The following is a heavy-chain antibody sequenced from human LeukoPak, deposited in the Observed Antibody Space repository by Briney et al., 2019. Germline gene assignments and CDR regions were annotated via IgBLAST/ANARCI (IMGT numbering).Heavy chain of an antibody. CDR3: AGGGGWDIVLMVYARVASYFDY. V-gene: IGHV1-8*01. CDR1: GYTFTSYD. D-gene: IGHD2-8*01. J-gene: IGHJ4*02. Sequence: ASVKVSCKASGYTFTSYDINWVRQATGQGLEWMGWMDPNSGNTGYAQKFQGRVTMTRNTSISTAYMELSSLRSEDTAMYYWAGGGGWDIVLMVYARVASYFDYWGQGTLVTVSS. CDR2: MDPNSGNT.